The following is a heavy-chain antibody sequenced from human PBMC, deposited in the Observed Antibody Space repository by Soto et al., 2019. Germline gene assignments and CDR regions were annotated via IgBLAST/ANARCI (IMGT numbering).Heavy chain of an antibody. CDR3: ASHPTYIAVAGTFDY. D-gene: IGHD6-19*01. V-gene: IGHV4-39*01. CDR1: GGSISSSSYY. J-gene: IGHJ4*02. Sequence: QLQLQESGPGLVKPSETLSLTCTVSGGSISSSSYYWGWIRQPPGKGLEWIGSIYYSGSTYYHPSLKSRVTISVDTSKNQFSLKLSSVTAADTAVYYCASHPTYIAVAGTFDYWGQGTLVTVSS. CDR2: IYYSGST.